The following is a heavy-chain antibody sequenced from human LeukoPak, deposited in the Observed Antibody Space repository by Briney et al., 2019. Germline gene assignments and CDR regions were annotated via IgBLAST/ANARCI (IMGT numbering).Heavy chain of an antibody. Sequence: GRSPRLSCAASGFTPSDYSMTSVRQAPGTGLEWVSYISSTGTTIYYADSVNGRFAMSRDNAKNALYLQMNSLRAEDTAVYYCAREAAGYSSGWPDYWGQGTLVTVSS. J-gene: IGHJ4*02. D-gene: IGHD6-19*01. CDR1: GFTPSDYS. V-gene: IGHV3-48*04. CDR2: ISSTGTTI. CDR3: AREAAGYSSGWPDY.